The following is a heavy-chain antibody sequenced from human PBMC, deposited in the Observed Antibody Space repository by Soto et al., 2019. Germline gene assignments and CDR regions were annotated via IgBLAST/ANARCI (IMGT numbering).Heavy chain of an antibody. Sequence: ASVKVSCKASGYTFTDYAIQWVRQAPGQRLEWMGWINAGNGNTKYSQKFQGRVTITRDTSASTAYIELSSLRSEDTAVYYCARDQGDSSGYYPPAFDIWGQGTMVTVSS. CDR1: GYTFTDYA. V-gene: IGHV1-3*01. CDR2: INAGNGNT. J-gene: IGHJ3*02. D-gene: IGHD3-22*01. CDR3: ARDQGDSSGYYPPAFDI.